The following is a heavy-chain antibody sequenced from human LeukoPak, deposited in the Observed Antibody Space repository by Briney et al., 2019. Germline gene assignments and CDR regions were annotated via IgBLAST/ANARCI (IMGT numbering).Heavy chain of an antibody. J-gene: IGHJ4*02. CDR1: GYFISSGYY. CDR2: IDQRGST. D-gene: IGHD5-18*01. Sequence: SETLSLTCAVSGYFISSGYYWGWIRQPPGKGLEWIAGIDQRGSTYYNPSLKSRVTVSVDTSKNQFSLRLTSVTAADTAVYYCARGDLYNYGKPFDSWGQGTLVTV. CDR3: ARGDLYNYGKPFDS. V-gene: IGHV4-38-2*01.